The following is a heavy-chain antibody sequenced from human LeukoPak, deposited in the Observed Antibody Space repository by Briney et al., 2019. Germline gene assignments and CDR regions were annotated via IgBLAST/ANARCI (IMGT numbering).Heavy chain of an antibody. CDR3: VKGGNTAIVGATSFDY. CDR2: IRYDGGNE. V-gene: IGHV3-30*02. D-gene: IGHD1-26*01. Sequence: GGSLRLSCAASGFTFSSYSMSWVRQAPGRGLEWVTYIRYDGGNEQYAESVKGRFTISRDNSKNTVDLQMNSLRVEDTAVYYCVKGGNTAIVGATSFDYWGQGTLVTVSS. J-gene: IGHJ4*02. CDR1: GFTFSSYS.